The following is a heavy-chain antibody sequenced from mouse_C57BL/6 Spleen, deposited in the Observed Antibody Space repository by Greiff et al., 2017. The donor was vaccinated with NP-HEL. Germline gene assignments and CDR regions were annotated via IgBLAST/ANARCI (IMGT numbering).Heavy chain of an antibody. D-gene: IGHD2-4*01. Sequence: QVQLQQPGAELVKPGASVKLSCKASGYTFTSYWMHWVKQRPGQGLEWIGMIHPNSGSTNYNEKFKSKATLTVDKSSSTAYMQLSSLTSEDSAVYYCARSSTMITTVYFDYWGQGTTLTVSS. J-gene: IGHJ2*01. CDR3: ARSSTMITTVYFDY. CDR1: GYTFTSYW. CDR2: IHPNSGST. V-gene: IGHV1-64*01.